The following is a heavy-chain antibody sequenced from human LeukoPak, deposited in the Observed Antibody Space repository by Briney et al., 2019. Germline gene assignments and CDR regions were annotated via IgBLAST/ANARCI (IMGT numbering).Heavy chain of an antibody. V-gene: IGHV1-2*02. J-gene: IGHJ3*02. D-gene: IGHD1-26*01. CDR1: GYTFTGYY. CDR3: ARNRVGATHWGAFDI. CDR2: INPNSGGT. Sequence: GASVKVSCKASGYTFTGYYMHWVRQAPGQGLEWMGWINPNSGGTNYAQKFQGRVTMTRDTSISTAYMELSRLRSDDTAVYYCARNRVGATHWGAFDIWGQGTMVTVSS.